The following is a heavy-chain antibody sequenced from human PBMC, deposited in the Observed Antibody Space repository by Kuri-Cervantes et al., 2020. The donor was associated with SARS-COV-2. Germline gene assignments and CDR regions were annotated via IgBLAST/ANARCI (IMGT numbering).Heavy chain of an antibody. Sequence: SQTLSLTCAVFGVPLNTYSWSWVRQSPGKGLQWIGEINHSGGTKYRPSLRGRVSISIDASKNQVSLKLTSVTAVDAAVYYCARGHIGVVPSPILGLGPHYYYYHLDVWGQGTTVTVSS. CDR1: GVPLNTYS. D-gene: IGHD2-2*01. J-gene: IGHJ6*02. CDR2: INHSGGT. CDR3: ARGHIGVVPSPILGLGPHYYYYHLDV. V-gene: IGHV4-34*01.